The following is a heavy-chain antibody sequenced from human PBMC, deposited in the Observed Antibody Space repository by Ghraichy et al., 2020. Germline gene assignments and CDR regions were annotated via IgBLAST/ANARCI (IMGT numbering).Heavy chain of an antibody. J-gene: IGHJ4*02. CDR3: AKDPRGYCTDGVCPKMYYFDY. CDR1: GFIFSNYV. D-gene: IGHD2-8*01. Sequence: LTCAASGFIFSNYVISWVRQAPGKGLEWVSGISGSGGTTYYADSVKGRFTISRDNSKNTLYLQMNSLRAEDTAVYYCAKDPRGYCTDGVCPKMYYFDYWGQGTLVTVSS. V-gene: IGHV3-23*01. CDR2: ISGSGGTT.